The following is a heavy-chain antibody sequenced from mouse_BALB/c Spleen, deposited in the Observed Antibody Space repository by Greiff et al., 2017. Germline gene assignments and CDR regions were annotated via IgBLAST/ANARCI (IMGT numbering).Heavy chain of an antibody. V-gene: IGHV1-63*02. CDR2: IYPGGGYT. Sequence: QVQLQQPGAELVRPGASVKISCKASGYTFTNYWLGWVKQRPGHGLEWIGDIYPGGGYTNYNEKFKGKATLTADTSSSTAYMQLSSLTSEDSAVYFCARGITTDYAMDYWGQGTSVTVSS. J-gene: IGHJ4*01. CDR3: ARGITTDYAMDY. D-gene: IGHD2-4*01. CDR1: GYTFTNYW.